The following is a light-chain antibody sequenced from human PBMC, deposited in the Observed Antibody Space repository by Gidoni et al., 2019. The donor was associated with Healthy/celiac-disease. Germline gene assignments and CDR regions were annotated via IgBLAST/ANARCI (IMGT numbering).Light chain of an antibody. CDR1: QSLLHSNGYNY. CDR3: MQALQTPR. V-gene: IGKV2-28*01. Sequence: DIVMTQSPLSLPVTPGEPASISCRSSQSLLHSNGYNYLDWYLQKPGQSPPLLIYVGSNRASGVPDRFSGSGSGTYFTLIISRVEAEDVGVYYCMQALQTPRFGPGTKVDIK. J-gene: IGKJ3*01. CDR2: VGS.